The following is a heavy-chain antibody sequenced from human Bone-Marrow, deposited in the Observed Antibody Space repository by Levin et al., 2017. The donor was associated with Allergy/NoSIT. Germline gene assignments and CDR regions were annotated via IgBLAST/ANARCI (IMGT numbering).Heavy chain of an antibody. CDR2: VDPEDGET. J-gene: IGHJ4*02. V-gene: IGHV1-24*01. CDR1: GYTLTELS. CDR3: ATLTHIVVVTAMDYFDY. D-gene: IGHD2-21*02. Sequence: ASVKVSCKVSGYTLTELSMHWVRQAPGKGLEWMGGVDPEDGETIYAQKFQGRVTMTEDTSTDTAYMELSSLRSEDTAVYYCATLTHIVVVTAMDYFDYWGQGTLVTVSS.